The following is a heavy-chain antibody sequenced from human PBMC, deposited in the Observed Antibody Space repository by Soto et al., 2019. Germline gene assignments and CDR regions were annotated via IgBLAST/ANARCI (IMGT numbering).Heavy chain of an antibody. CDR3: VKDGSSGWPYYYDMDV. V-gene: IGHV3-30*18. CDR1: GFTFSSYG. CDR2: ISYDGSNK. J-gene: IGHJ6*02. Sequence: LRLSCAASGFTFSSYGMHWVRQAPGKGLEWVAVISYDGSNKYYADSVKGRFTISRDNSKNTLYLQMSSLRAEDTAVYYCVKDGSSGWPYYYDMDVWGQGTTVTVSS. D-gene: IGHD6-19*01.